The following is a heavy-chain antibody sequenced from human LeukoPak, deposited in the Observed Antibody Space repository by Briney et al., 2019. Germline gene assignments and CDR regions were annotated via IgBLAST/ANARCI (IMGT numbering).Heavy chain of an antibody. D-gene: IGHD4-17*01. CDR3: AKKDGDYAYDYYYGMDV. Sequence: GGSLRLSCAASGFTFSIYAMSCVRQAPGKGLEWVSAISGRGGSTHYADSVKGRFTVSRDNSKNTLYLQMNSLRAEDTAVYYCAKKDGDYAYDYYYGMDVWGKGTTVTVSS. CDR1: GFTFSIYA. V-gene: IGHV3-23*01. J-gene: IGHJ6*04. CDR2: ISGRGGST.